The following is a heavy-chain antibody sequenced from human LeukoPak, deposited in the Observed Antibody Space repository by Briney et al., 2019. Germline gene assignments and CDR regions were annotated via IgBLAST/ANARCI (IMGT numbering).Heavy chain of an antibody. CDR1: GYSFRSYY. D-gene: IGHD2-2*01. CDR3: ATGTGSIPDYYYYYGMDL. V-gene: IGHV1-46*01. J-gene: IGHJ6*02. Sequence: ASVKVSCKASGYSFRSYYINWVRQAPGQGLEWMGLINPGGDYTKYAQTFQGRVTMTEDTSTDTAYMELSSLRSEDTAVYYCATGTGSIPDYYYYYGMDLWGQGTTVTVSS. CDR2: INPGGDYT.